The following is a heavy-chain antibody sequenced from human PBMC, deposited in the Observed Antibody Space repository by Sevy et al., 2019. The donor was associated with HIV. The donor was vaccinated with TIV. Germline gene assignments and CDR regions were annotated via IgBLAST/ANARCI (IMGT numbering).Heavy chain of an antibody. Sequence: GGSLRLSCAASGFTFSSYSRNWVRQAPGKGLEWVSSISSSSSYIYYADSVKGRFTISRDNAKNSLYLQMNSLRAEDTAVYYCARGQVAGNRRSYYYYYGMDVWGQGTTVTVSS. CDR3: ARGQVAGNRRSYYYYYGMDV. CDR1: GFTFSSYS. CDR2: ISSSSSYI. D-gene: IGHD6-19*01. J-gene: IGHJ6*02. V-gene: IGHV3-21*01.